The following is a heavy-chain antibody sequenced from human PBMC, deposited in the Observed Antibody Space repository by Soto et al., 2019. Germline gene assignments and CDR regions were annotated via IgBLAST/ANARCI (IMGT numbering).Heavy chain of an antibody. CDR1: GGSISSGGSY. D-gene: IGHD3-16*02. V-gene: IGHV4-31*03. J-gene: IGHJ4*02. CDR2: IYYSGST. CDR3: AREPLS. Sequence: QVQLQESAPGLVKPSQTLSLTCTVSGGSISSGGSYWSWIRQHPGKALERIGYIYYSGSTYCNPSLNSRVTIAVDPPKNPCSLKLGSVTAADTAVYFCAREPLSWGQGTRVTVSS.